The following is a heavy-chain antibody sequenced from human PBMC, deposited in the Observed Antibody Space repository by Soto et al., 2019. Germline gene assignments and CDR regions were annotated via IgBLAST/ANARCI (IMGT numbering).Heavy chain of an antibody. CDR3: ARGAGYCGGDCWNDYYYGMDG. V-gene: IGHV1-3*01. Sequence: ASLQVSCKASLYICHDYAMHYVRQEPGQRLEWMGWLNVSNGNTKYSQNFEARVTIPRDTSASTAYMDLSSLTSEDTAVYYCARGAGYCGGDCWNDYYYGMDGWGQGSTVTVS. CDR2: LNVSNGNT. J-gene: IGHJ6*02. CDR1: LYICHDYA. D-gene: IGHD2-21*02.